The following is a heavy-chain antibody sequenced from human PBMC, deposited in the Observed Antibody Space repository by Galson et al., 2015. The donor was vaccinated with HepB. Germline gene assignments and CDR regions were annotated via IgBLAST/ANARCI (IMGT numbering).Heavy chain of an antibody. CDR3: ARRVTAAGTNWFDP. D-gene: IGHD6-13*01. Sequence: TLSLTCTVSGGSINSGSYYWSWIRQPAGKGLEWIGRIYTSGSTNYSPSLNSRVTMSVDTSKNQLSLKLTSVTAADTAVYYCARRVTAAGTNWFDPWGQGTLVTVSS. J-gene: IGHJ5*02. V-gene: IGHV4-61*02. CDR2: IYTSGST. CDR1: GGSINSGSYY.